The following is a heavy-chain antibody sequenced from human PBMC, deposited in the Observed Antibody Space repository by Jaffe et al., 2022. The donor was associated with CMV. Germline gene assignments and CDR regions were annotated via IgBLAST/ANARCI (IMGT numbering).Heavy chain of an antibody. J-gene: IGHJ4*02. Sequence: EVQLVESGGGLVQPGRSLRLSCAASGFTFDDYAMHWVRQAPGKGLEWVSGISWNSGSIGYADSVKGRFTISRDNAKNSLYLQMNSLRAEDTALYYCAKGESQTTVLPFDYWGQGTLVTVSS. CDR1: GFTFDDYA. D-gene: IGHD4-17*01. CDR3: AKGESQTTVLPFDY. CDR2: ISWNSGSI. V-gene: IGHV3-9*01.